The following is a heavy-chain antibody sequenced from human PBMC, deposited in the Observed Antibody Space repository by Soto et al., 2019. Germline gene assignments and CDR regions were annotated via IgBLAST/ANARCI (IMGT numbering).Heavy chain of an antibody. Sequence: HWVRQAPGKGLEWVAVISYDGSNKYYADSVKGRFTISRDNSKNTLYLQMNSLRAEDTAVYYCAKVAYSGSYFDYWGQGTLVTVSS. V-gene: IGHV3-30*18. J-gene: IGHJ4*02. CDR3: AKVAYSGSYFDY. CDR2: ISYDGSNK. D-gene: IGHD1-26*01.